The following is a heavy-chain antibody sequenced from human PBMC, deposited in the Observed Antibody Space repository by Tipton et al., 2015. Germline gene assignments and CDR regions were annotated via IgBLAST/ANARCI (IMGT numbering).Heavy chain of an antibody. CDR3: ARDPGVGSGWSQQGDL. Sequence: TLSLTCTVSGGSISSSSYYWGWIRQPPGKGLECIGNIHYSGSTYYYNPSLKSRVTISVDTSKNQFSLKLSSVTTADTAVYYCARDPGVGSGWSQQGDLWGRGTLVTASS. J-gene: IGHJ5*02. CDR2: IHYSGSTY. D-gene: IGHD6-19*01. V-gene: IGHV4-39*02. CDR1: GGSISSSSYY.